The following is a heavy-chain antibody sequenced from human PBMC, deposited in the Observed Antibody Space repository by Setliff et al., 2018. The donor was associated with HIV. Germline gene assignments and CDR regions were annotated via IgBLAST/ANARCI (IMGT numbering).Heavy chain of an antibody. V-gene: IGHV7-4-1*02. CDR1: GDIFTNDP. Sequence: GASVKVSCKASGDIFTNDPMNWVRQAPGQGLEWMGWVNTKTGKPTYAQDFTGRFVFSLDTSVNTAYLEISGLKIEDTAVYFCAREFLLGDLSFPANWGQGTLVTVSS. D-gene: IGHD3-16*02. CDR2: VNTKTGKP. J-gene: IGHJ4*02. CDR3: AREFLLGDLSFPAN.